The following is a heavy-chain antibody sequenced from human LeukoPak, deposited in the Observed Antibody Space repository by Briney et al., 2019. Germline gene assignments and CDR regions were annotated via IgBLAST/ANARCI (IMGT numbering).Heavy chain of an antibody. D-gene: IGHD3-16*02. V-gene: IGHV4-34*01. CDR3: AGLRYDYVWGSYRPYYFDY. Sequence: PSETLSLTCAVYGGSFSGYYWSWIRQPPGKGLEWIGEINHSGSTNYNPSLKSRVTISVATTKNQFSLKLSSVTAADTAVYYCAGLRYDYVWGSYRPYYFDYWGQGTLVTVSS. CDR1: GGSFSGYY. J-gene: IGHJ4*02. CDR2: INHSGST.